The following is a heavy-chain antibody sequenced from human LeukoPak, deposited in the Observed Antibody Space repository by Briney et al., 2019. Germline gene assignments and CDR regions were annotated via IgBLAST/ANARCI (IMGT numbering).Heavy chain of an antibody. CDR1: GGSISSTSYY. D-gene: IGHD1-14*01. Sequence: SETLSLTCTVSGGSISSTSYYWGWIRQPPGKGLEWIGNIYYSGSTYYNPSLNSRVTISVDTSKNQFSLKLSSVTAADTAVYYCARLPQPSDNANSFDYWGQGSLVTVSS. CDR2: IYYSGST. CDR3: ARLPQPSDNANSFDY. V-gene: IGHV4-39*01. J-gene: IGHJ4*02.